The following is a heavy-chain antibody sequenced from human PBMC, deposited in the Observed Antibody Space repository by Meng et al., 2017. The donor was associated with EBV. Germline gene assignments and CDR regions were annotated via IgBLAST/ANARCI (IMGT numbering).Heavy chain of an antibody. CDR3: ITRAHSSGYYY. D-gene: IGHD3-22*01. CDR2: YDPEDGET. CDR1: GYTHTEVC. V-gene: IGHV1-24*01. J-gene: IGHJ4*02. Sequence: QLQLVQSGAETKTPGASVKVSCKVSGYTHTEVCMYWVRQAPGKGLEWMGGYDPEDGETIYALKFQGRVAMTEDTSTDTAYMELSSLRSEDTAVYYCITRAHSSGYYYGGQGTLVTVAS.